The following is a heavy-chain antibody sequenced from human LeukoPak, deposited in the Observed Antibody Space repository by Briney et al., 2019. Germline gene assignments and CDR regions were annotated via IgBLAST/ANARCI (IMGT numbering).Heavy chain of an antibody. J-gene: IGHJ4*02. D-gene: IGHD5-12*01. CDR3: AKDRGVATIRDYYFDY. Sequence: GGSLRLSCAASGFTFSSYWMSWVRQAPGKGLEWVANIKQDGSEKYYVDSVKGRFTISRDNAKNSLYLQMNSLRAEDTAVYYCAKDRGVATIRDYYFDYWGQGTLVTVSS. CDR2: IKQDGSEK. CDR1: GFTFSSYW. V-gene: IGHV3-7*01.